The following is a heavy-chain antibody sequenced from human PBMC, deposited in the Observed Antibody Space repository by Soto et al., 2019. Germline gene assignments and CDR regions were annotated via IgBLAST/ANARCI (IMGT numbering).Heavy chain of an antibody. CDR2: ISAYNGNT. V-gene: IGHV1-18*01. CDR1: GYTFTSYG. CDR3: ARDHYYDSSGYYYVRSQGRGAMDV. J-gene: IGHJ6*02. Sequence: ASVKVSCKASGYTFTSYGISWVRQAPGQGLEWMGWISAYNGNTNYAQKLQGRVTMTRDTSTTTVYMDLSSLRSDDTAVYYCARDHYYDSSGYYYVRSQGRGAMDVWGQGTMVTVSS. D-gene: IGHD3-22*01.